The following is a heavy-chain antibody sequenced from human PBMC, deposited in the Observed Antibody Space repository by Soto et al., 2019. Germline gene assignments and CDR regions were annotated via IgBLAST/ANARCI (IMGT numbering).Heavy chain of an antibody. CDR3: ARVESYIGVDY. Sequence: SLRLSCAASGFTFSSYAMHWVRQAPGKGLEWVAAISYDGSNKYYADSVKGRFTISRDNSKNTLYLQMNSLRAEDTAVYYCARVESYIGVDYWGQGTLVTVSS. D-gene: IGHD1-26*01. CDR2: ISYDGSNK. J-gene: IGHJ4*02. CDR1: GFTFSSYA. V-gene: IGHV3-30-3*01.